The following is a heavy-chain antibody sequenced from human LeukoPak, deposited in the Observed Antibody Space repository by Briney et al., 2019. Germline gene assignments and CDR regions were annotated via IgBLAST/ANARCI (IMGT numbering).Heavy chain of an antibody. CDR1: GYTFTTYW. J-gene: IGHJ4*02. CDR2: IYPGDSDT. V-gene: IGHV5-51*01. D-gene: IGHD6-19*01. Sequence: GESLKISRKGSGYTFTTYWIGWVRQMPGKGLEWMGIIYPGDSDTRYSPSFQGQVTISADKSISTAYLQWSSLQASDTAMYYCARHMLGYSSGSVQGFDLWGQGTLVTVSS. CDR3: ARHMLGYSSGSVQGFDL.